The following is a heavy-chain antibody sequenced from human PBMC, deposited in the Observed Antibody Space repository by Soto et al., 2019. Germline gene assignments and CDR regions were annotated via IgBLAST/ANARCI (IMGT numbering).Heavy chain of an antibody. J-gene: IGHJ6*02. CDR3: TTDPAITIFGVDYGMGV. Sequence: GGSLRLSCAASGFTFSNAWMNWVRQAPGKGLEWVGRIKSKTDGGTTDYAAPVKGRFTISRDDSKNTLYLQMNSLETEDTAVYYCTTDPAITIFGVDYGMGVWGQGTTVTVSS. CDR1: GFTFSNAW. D-gene: IGHD3-3*01. V-gene: IGHV3-15*07. CDR2: IKSKTDGGTT.